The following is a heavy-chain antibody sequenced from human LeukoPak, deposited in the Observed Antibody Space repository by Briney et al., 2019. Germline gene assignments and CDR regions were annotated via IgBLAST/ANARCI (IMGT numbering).Heavy chain of an antibody. Sequence: PGGSLRLSCAASGFTFSTFGMHWVRQAPGKGLEWVTFIRSDGSDKYYADSVKGRFTISRDNSKNTLYLQMNSLRAEDTAVYYCARGGKPLRGYFDYWGQGTLVTVSS. CDR1: GFTFSTFG. D-gene: IGHD4-23*01. CDR3: ARGGKPLRGYFDY. CDR2: IRSDGSDK. V-gene: IGHV3-30*02. J-gene: IGHJ4*02.